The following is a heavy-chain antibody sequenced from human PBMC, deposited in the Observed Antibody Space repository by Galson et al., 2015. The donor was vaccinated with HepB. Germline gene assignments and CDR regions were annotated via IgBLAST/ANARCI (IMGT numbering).Heavy chain of an antibody. CDR1: SYSFVAYG. CDR3: ARDAGSYLRWFDP. Sequence: SVKVSCKASSYSFVAYGINWVRQAPGQGLEWMGWNSPYNGNTIYAQNFRGRLTMTTDTSTSTAYMELRSPRSDDTAVYYCARDAGSYLRWFDPWGQGILVTVSS. J-gene: IGHJ5*02. V-gene: IGHV1-18*01. D-gene: IGHD3-10*01. CDR2: NSPYNGNT.